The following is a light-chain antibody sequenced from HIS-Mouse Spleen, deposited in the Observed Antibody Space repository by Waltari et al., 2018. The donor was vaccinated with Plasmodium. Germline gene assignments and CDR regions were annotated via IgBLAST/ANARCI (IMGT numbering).Light chain of an antibody. Sequence: QSALTQPASVSGSPGQSITISCTGTSSDVGGYNYVSWYQQHPGKAPKLMIYDVSNRPSGVSNRFSGSKSGITASLTISGLQAEDEADYYCSSYTSSSTAFGTGTKVTVL. J-gene: IGLJ1*01. CDR2: DVS. V-gene: IGLV2-14*03. CDR3: SSYTSSSTA. CDR1: SSDVGGYNY.